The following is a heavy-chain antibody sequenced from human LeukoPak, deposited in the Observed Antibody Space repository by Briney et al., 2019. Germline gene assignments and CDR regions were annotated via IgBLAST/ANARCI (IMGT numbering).Heavy chain of an antibody. J-gene: IGHJ4*02. CDR1: GGSISSGSYY. CDR2: IYTSGST. V-gene: IGHV4-61*02. D-gene: IGHD5-18*01. Sequence: SETLSLTCTVSGGSISSGSYYWSWIRRPPGKGLEWIGRIYTSGSTNYNPSLKSRVTISVDTSKNQFSLKLSSVTAADTAVYYCAREGYGYEDYWGQGTLVTVSS. CDR3: AREGYGYEDY.